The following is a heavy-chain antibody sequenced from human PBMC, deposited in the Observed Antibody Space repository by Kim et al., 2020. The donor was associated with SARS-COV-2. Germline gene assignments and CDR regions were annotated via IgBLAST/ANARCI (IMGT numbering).Heavy chain of an antibody. J-gene: IGHJ4*02. D-gene: IGHD3-10*01. Sequence: SETMSLTCTVSGGSISSSSYYWGWIRQPPGKGLEWIGSIYYSGSTYYNPSLKSRVTISVDTSKNQFSLKLSSVTAADTAVYYCARQDYYGSGSYYYDYCGQGTLVTVSS. CDR2: IYYSGST. V-gene: IGHV4-39*01. CDR3: ARQDYYGSGSYYYDY. CDR1: GGSISSSSYY.